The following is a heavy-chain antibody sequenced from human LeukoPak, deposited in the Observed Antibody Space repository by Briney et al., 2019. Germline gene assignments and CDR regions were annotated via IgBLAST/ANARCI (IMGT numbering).Heavy chain of an antibody. CDR3: VRERKETIVHTGAFDF. J-gene: IGHJ3*01. Sequence: PGGSLRFSCAASGFTFTNHIMHWVRQAPGKGLEWVASIATDGSQTFYRGSVKGRFTISRDNSENKPYLQMNSLRAEDTAVYFCVRERKETIVHTGAFDFWGQGTMLSVSS. D-gene: IGHD1-14*01. CDR2: IATDGSQT. V-gene: IGHV3-30-3*01. CDR1: GFTFTNHI.